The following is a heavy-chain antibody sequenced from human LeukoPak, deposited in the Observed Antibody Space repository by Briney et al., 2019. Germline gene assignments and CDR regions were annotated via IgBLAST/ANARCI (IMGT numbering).Heavy chain of an antibody. J-gene: IGHJ4*02. V-gene: IGHV4-34*01. CDR3: ARAPVRGVMKY. CDR2: INHRGTT. Sequence: SETLSLTCAISGGSFSGCNWTWIRQPPGKGLEWIGHINHRGTTNFTPSLKSRVTMSVDTSKDQFGLNLASVTAADTAVYYCARAPVRGVMKYWSQGTLVIVSS. CDR1: GGSFSGCN. D-gene: IGHD3-10*01.